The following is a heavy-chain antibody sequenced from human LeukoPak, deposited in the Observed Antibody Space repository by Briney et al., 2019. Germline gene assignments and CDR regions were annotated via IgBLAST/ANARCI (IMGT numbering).Heavy chain of an antibody. D-gene: IGHD6-13*01. CDR1: GFTFSSYA. CDR3: AMEIAAPLCFDY. CDR2: ISGSGGST. Sequence: GGSLRLSCAASGFTFSSYAMSWVRQAPGKGLEWVSAISGSGGSTYYAGSVKGRFTISRDNSKNTLYLQMNSLRAEDTAVYYCAMEIAAPLCFDYWGQGTLVTVSS. V-gene: IGHV3-23*01. J-gene: IGHJ4*02.